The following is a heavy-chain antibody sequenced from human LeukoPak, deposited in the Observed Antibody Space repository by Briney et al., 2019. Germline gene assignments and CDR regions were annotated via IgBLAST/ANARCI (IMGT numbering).Heavy chain of an antibody. CDR2: MNPNSGNT. V-gene: IGHV1-8*02. CDR1: GYTFTSYD. CDR3: ARVPTYYYDSSGYHFDY. D-gene: IGHD3-22*01. J-gene: IGHJ4*02. Sequence: ASVKVSCKASGYTFTSYDINWVRQATGQGLEWMGWMNPNSGNTGYAQKFQGRVTMTRDTSTSTVYMELSSLRSEDTAVYYCARVPTYYYDSSGYHFDYWGQGTLVTVSS.